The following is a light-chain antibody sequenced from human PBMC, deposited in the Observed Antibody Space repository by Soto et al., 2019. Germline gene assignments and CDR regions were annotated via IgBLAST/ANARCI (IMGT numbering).Light chain of an antibody. J-gene: IGKJ4*01. CDR2: ASS. CDR1: QAIRKD. V-gene: IGKV1-17*01. Sequence: DIQMTQSPSSLSASVGDRATIICRPSQAIRKDLGWYQQKPGKAPKRLIYASSSLQSGVPSRFSGSGSGTEFILTISSLQPEDFATYYCLQHNSYPSLTFGGGTKVEFK. CDR3: LQHNSYPSLT.